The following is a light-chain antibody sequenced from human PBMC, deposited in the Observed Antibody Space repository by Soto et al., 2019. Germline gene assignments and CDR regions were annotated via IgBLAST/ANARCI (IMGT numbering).Light chain of an antibody. CDR3: QLYGSSLVT. CDR2: GAS. V-gene: IGKV3-20*01. Sequence: EIVLTQSPGTLSLSPGERAALSCRASQSISSSFLAWYQHKPGQAPRLLIHGASSRATGIPDRFSGSESGTDFTLTISRLDPEDVAVYYCQLYGSSLVTFGQGNKVESK. CDR1: QSISSSF. J-gene: IGKJ2*01.